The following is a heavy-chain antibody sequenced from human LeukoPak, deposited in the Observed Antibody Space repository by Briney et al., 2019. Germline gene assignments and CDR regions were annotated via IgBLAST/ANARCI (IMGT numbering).Heavy chain of an antibody. D-gene: IGHD5-12*01. CDR3: ARILVATVYYMDV. CDR1: GFTFSSYG. CDR2: ISSSSSYI. Sequence: PGGSLRLSCAASGFTFSSYGMHWVRQAPGKGLEWVSSISSSSSYIYYADSVKGRFTISRDNAKNSLYLQMNSLRAEDTAVYYCARILVATVYYMDVWGKGTTVTISS. J-gene: IGHJ6*03. V-gene: IGHV3-21*01.